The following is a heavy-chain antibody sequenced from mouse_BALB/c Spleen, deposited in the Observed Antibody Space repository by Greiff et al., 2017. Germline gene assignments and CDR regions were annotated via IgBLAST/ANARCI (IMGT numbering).Heavy chain of an antibody. CDR2: ISDGGSYT. CDR3: ARGYAYAMDY. J-gene: IGHJ4*01. Sequence: DVKLVESGGGLVKPGGSLKLSCAASGFTFSDYYMYWVRQTPEKRLEWVATISDGGSYTYYPDSVKGRFTISRDNAKNNLYLQMSSLKSEDTAMYYCARGYAYAMDYWGQGTSVTVSS. V-gene: IGHV5-4*02. D-gene: IGHD2-12*01. CDR1: GFTFSDYY.